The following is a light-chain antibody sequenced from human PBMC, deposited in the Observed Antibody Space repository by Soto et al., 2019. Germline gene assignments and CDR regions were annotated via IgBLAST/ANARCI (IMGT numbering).Light chain of an antibody. CDR3: QQYGSPPQT. CDR2: GAS. CDR1: QSVSSSY. J-gene: IGKJ1*01. Sequence: EILLRPSPGTLSLSPGERATLSCSSSQSVSSSYLAWYQQKPGQAPRLLIYGASSRATGIPDRFSGSGSGTDFTLTISRLEPEDFEVYYCQQYGSPPQTFGQGTKVDIK. V-gene: IGKV3-20*01.